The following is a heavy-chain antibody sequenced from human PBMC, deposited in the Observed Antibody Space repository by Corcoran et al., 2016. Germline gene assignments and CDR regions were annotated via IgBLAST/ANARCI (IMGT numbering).Heavy chain of an antibody. CDR2: INAGNGNT. CDR1: GYTFTSYA. V-gene: IGHV1-3*01. CDR3: ARGALDGYKTGYYYGMDV. Sequence: QVQLVQSGAEVKKPGASVKVSCKASGYTFTSYAMHWVRQAPGQRLEWMGWINAGNGNTKYSQKFQGRVTITRDTSARTAYMELSSLRSEDTAVYYWARGALDGYKTGYYYGMDVWGQGTTVTVSS. D-gene: IGHD5-12*01. J-gene: IGHJ6*02.